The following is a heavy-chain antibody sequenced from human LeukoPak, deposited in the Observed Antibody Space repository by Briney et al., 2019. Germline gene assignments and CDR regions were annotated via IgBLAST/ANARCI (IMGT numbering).Heavy chain of an antibody. Sequence: SKTLSLTCAVYGGSFSGYYWSWIRQPPGKGLEWIGEINHSGSTDYNPSLKSRVTISVDTSKNQFSLKLSSVTAADMAVYYCARASRYYYDSSGSHGDYWGQGTLVTVSS. D-gene: IGHD3-22*01. CDR2: INHSGST. CDR3: ARASRYYYDSSGSHGDY. J-gene: IGHJ4*02. CDR1: GGSFSGYY. V-gene: IGHV4-34*01.